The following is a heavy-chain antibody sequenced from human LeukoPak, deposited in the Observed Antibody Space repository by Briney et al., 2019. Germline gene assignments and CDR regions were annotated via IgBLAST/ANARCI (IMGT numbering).Heavy chain of an antibody. Sequence: GGSLRLSCAGSGFTFSDYWMHWVRQAPGKGLEWVANIKQDGSEKFYVDSVKGRFTISRDNAKNSLYLQMNSLRAEDTALYYCAKDVDYVEEYYFDYWGQGTLVTVSS. CDR2: IKQDGSEK. J-gene: IGHJ4*02. V-gene: IGHV3-7*03. CDR3: AKDVDYVEEYYFDY. D-gene: IGHD4-17*01. CDR1: GFTFSDYW.